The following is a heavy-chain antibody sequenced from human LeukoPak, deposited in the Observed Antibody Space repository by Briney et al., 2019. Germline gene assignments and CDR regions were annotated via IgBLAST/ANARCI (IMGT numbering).Heavy chain of an antibody. J-gene: IGHJ4*02. CDR2: ISGSGGST. CDR3: ATDRIVMSYYFDS. Sequence: GGSLRLSCAASGFTFSSYAMSWVRQAPGKGLEWVSAISGSGGSTYYADSVKGRFTISRDNSKNTLYLQMNSLRAEDTAVYYCATDRIVMSYYFDSWGQGTLVTVSS. V-gene: IGHV3-23*01. D-gene: IGHD2/OR15-2a*01. CDR1: GFTFSSYA.